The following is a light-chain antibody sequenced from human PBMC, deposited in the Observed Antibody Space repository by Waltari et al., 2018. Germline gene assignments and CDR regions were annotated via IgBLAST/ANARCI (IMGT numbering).Light chain of an antibody. V-gene: IGLV2-11*01. J-gene: IGLJ1*01. Sequence: QSALPQPRPVSGSTGQSVTISCTGPSSSTGGYDYASWYQQHPSNAPHLFIYDFTKRPSGVPDRFSGSRSGTTASLTISGLQPEDEADYYCCSYAGGSYVFGTGTKVTVL. CDR1: SSSTGGYDY. CDR2: DFT. CDR3: CSYAGGSYV.